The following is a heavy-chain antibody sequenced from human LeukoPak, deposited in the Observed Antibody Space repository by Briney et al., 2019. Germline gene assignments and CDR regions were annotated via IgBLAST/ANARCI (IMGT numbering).Heavy chain of an antibody. V-gene: IGHV3-74*01. D-gene: IGHD6-13*01. CDR2: INGDGTTT. Sequence: GGSLRLSCAASGFTFSSYGMYWVRQAPGKGLVWVSHINGDGTTTNYADSVKGRFTISRDNAKNTLYLQMNSLRAEDTAVYYCARGGVAAGFDYWGQGALVTVSS. CDR1: GFTFSSYG. J-gene: IGHJ4*02. CDR3: ARGGVAAGFDY.